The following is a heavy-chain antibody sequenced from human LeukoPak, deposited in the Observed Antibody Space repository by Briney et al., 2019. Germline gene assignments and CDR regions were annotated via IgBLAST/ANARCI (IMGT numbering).Heavy chain of an antibody. Sequence: PGGSLRLSCAASGFTFSSCEMNWVRQAPGKGREGVSYISSSGSTIYYADSVKGRFTISRDNAKNLLYLQMDSLRVEDTAIYYCAKDPRTVRIWGQGTLVTVSS. D-gene: IGHD1-1*01. CDR3: AKDPRTVRI. V-gene: IGHV3-48*03. CDR2: ISSSGSTI. CDR1: GFTFSSCE. J-gene: IGHJ4*02.